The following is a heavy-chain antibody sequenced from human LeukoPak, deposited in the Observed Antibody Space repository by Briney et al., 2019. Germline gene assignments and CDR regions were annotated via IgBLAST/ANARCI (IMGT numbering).Heavy chain of an antibody. CDR2: IIPILGIA. D-gene: IGHD6-13*01. V-gene: IGHV1-69*04. Sequence: ASVKVSCKASGGTFSSYAISWVRQAPGQGLEWMGRIIPILGIANYAQKFQGRATITADKSTSTAYMELSSLRSEDTAVYYCARVGASLVPGGYFDYWGQGTLVTVSS. J-gene: IGHJ4*02. CDR3: ARVGASLVPGGYFDY. CDR1: GGTFSSYA.